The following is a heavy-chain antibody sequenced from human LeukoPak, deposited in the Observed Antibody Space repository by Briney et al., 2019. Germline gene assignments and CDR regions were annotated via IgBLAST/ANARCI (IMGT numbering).Heavy chain of an antibody. CDR2: INPKIGGT. D-gene: IGHD3-10*01. Sequence: SVTVSCKASGHIFAGEYMQWVRQAPGQGLEWMGWINPKIGGTNYAQKFPGTVTMPRDTSISTAYMELRRLRSDDTAVYYCAREIGSGSFLDNWGQGTLVTVSS. V-gene: IGHV1-2*02. CDR3: AREIGSGSFLDN. J-gene: IGHJ4*02. CDR1: GHIFAGEY.